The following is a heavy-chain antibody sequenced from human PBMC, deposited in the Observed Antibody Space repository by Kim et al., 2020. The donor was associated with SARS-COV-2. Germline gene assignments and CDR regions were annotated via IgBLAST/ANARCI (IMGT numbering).Heavy chain of an antibody. Sequence: NPTYAQGFTGRFVFSLDSSVNTAYLQISSLKAEDTAVYYCARGGPVVFLSWGQGTLVTVSS. CDR2: NP. D-gene: IGHD2-21*01. J-gene: IGHJ5*02. V-gene: IGHV7-4-1*02. CDR3: ARGGPVVFLS.